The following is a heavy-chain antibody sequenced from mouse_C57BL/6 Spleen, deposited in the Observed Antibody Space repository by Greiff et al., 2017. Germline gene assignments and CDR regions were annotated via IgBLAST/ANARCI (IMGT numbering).Heavy chain of an antibody. CDR1: GYAFSSSW. CDR3: ARLGYDYDGAWFAY. J-gene: IGHJ3*01. V-gene: IGHV1-82*01. D-gene: IGHD2-4*01. Sequence: VKLQESGPELVKPGASVKLSCKASGYAFSSSWMNWVKQRPGKGLEWIGRIYPGDGDTNYNGKFKGKATLTADKSSSTAYMQLSSLTSEDSAVYFCARLGYDYDGAWFAYWGQGTLVTVAA. CDR2: IYPGDGDT.